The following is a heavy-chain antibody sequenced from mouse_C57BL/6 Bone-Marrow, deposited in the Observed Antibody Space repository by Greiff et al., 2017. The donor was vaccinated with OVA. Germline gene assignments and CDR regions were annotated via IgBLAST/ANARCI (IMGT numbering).Heavy chain of an antibody. CDR2: IYPGGGYT. V-gene: IGHV1-63*01. CDR1: GYTFTNYW. D-gene: IGHD2-3*01. CDR3: ARGRWLLQRYFDV. Sequence: QVQLQQSGAELVRPGPSVKMSCKASGYTFTNYWIGWAKQRPGHGLEWIGDIYPGGGYTNYNEKFKGKATLTADKSSSTAYMQFSSLTSEDSAIYYCARGRWLLQRYFDVWGTGTTVTVSS. J-gene: IGHJ1*03.